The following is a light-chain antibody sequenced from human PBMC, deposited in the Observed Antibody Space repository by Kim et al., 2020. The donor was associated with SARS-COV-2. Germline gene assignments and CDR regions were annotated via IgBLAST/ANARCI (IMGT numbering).Light chain of an antibody. CDR3: QQRTNWPHLT. CDR1: QSVSTY. Sequence: SPGERATLSCRASQSVSTYLAWYQQRPGQAPRLLIYDASNRATGIPARFSGSGSGTDFTLTISSLEAEDFAVYYCQQRTNWPHLTFGGGTKVDIK. J-gene: IGKJ4*01. V-gene: IGKV3-11*01. CDR2: DAS.